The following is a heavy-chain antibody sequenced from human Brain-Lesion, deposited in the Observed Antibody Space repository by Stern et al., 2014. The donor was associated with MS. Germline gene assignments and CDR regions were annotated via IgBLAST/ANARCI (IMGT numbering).Heavy chain of an antibody. Sequence: QVQLVESGAEVKKPGASVKVSCKASGYTLTELSMPWVRQAPRKGLEWMGGFDPDDGEMIYAQKFQGRVTMTEDTSTDTAYMELNSLRSEDTAMYYCATVCPGAGGHYYRYRHFDYWGQGTLVTVSS. CDR1: GYTLTELS. CDR2: FDPDDGEM. V-gene: IGHV1-24*01. J-gene: IGHJ4*02. CDR3: ATVCPGAGGHYYRYRHFDY. D-gene: IGHD1-26*01.